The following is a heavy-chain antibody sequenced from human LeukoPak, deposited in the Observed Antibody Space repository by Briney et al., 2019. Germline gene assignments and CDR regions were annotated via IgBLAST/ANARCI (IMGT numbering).Heavy chain of an antibody. Sequence: PGGSLRRSCAASGFTVSSKYMNWVRQAPGKGLEWVSLIYSGGSTYYPDSVKGRFTISRDNSKNTLYLQMNSLRAEDTAVYYCARGLEFTAVVFDSWGQGTLVTVSS. V-gene: IGHV3-53*01. D-gene: IGHD6-19*01. CDR3: ARGLEFTAVVFDS. J-gene: IGHJ4*02. CDR1: GFTVSSKY. CDR2: IYSGGST.